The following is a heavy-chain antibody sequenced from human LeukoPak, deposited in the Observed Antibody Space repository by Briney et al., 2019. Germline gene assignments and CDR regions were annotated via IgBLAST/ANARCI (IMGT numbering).Heavy chain of an antibody. Sequence: PSETLSLTCTVSGGSISSYYWSWIRQPPGKGLEWIGYIYYSGSTNYNPSLKSRVTISVDTSKNQFSLKLSSVTAADTAVYYCARGQALYNDILTGYPLFDYWGQGTLVTVSS. V-gene: IGHV4-59*01. CDR2: IYYSGST. CDR1: GGSISSYY. D-gene: IGHD3-9*01. CDR3: ARGQALYNDILTGYPLFDY. J-gene: IGHJ4*02.